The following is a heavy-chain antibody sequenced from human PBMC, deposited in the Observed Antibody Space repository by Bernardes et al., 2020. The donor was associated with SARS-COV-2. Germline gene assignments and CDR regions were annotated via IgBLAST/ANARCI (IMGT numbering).Heavy chain of an antibody. Sequence: SETLSLTCAVYGGSFSGYYWSWIRQPPGKGLEWIGEISHRGSTNYNPSLKSGVTISVDTSKNQFSLKLSSVTAADTAVYYCARRVDQDCTGGSCPLDYWGQGTLVTVSS. J-gene: IGHJ4*02. V-gene: IGHV4-34*01. D-gene: IGHD2-8*02. CDR2: ISHRGST. CDR3: ARRVDQDCTGGSCPLDY. CDR1: GGSFSGYY.